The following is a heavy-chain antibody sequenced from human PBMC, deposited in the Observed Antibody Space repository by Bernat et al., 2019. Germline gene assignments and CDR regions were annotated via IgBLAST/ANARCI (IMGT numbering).Heavy chain of an antibody. J-gene: IGHJ4*02. CDR1: GFTFSSYG. D-gene: IGHD6-13*01. V-gene: IGHV3-30*18. CDR3: AKDAAGAGTFDY. CDR2: ISSDGNTK. Sequence: QVQLVESGGGVVQPGRSLRLSCAASGFTFSSYGMHWVRQAPGKGLEWVAVISSDGNTKFYVESVKGRFTISRDNSKNTVYLQMNSLRPEDTALYYCAKDAAGAGTFDYWGQGTLVTVSS.